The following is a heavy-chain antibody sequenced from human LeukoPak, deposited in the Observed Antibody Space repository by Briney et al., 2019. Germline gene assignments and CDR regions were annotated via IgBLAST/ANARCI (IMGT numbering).Heavy chain of an antibody. V-gene: IGHV4-61*02. D-gene: IGHD3-3*01. J-gene: IGHJ4*02. CDR1: GGSISSGSYY. CDR3: ARVDFWSGHPDY. Sequence: SETLSLTCTVSGGSISSGSYYWSWIRQPAGKGLEWIGRIYTSGSTNYNPSLKSRVTISVDTSKNQFSLKLSSVTAADTAVYYCARVDFWSGHPDYWGQGTLVTVSS. CDR2: IYTSGST.